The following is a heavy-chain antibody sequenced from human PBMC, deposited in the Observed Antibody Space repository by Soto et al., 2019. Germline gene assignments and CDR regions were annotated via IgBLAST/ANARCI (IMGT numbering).Heavy chain of an antibody. V-gene: IGHV3-30*18. D-gene: IGHD3-10*01. J-gene: IGHJ2*01. Sequence: QVQLVESGGGVVQPGKSLRLSCAASGIAFSGCGMFWVRQTPSKGLEWVAAISSDGSKKYYADSVKGRFTISRDNSKNTLYVQMNGLTTEDTAVYYCAKNIVRGHWYFDLWGRGNLVTVSS. CDR2: ISSDGSKK. CDR3: AKNIVRGHWYFDL. CDR1: GIAFSGCG.